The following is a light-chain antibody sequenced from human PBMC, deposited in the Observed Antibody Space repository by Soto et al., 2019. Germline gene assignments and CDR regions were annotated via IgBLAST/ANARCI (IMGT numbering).Light chain of an antibody. V-gene: IGLV2-23*02. CDR3: CSYAGSSTWV. CDR1: SSDVGSYNL. Sequence: QSALTQPASVSGSPGQSITISCTGTSSDVGSYNLVSWYQQHPGKAPKLMIYEVSKRPSGVSNRFSGSKSGNTASLTISGLQAEDEADYSCCSYAGSSTWVFGGGTKLPVL. CDR2: EVS. J-gene: IGLJ3*02.